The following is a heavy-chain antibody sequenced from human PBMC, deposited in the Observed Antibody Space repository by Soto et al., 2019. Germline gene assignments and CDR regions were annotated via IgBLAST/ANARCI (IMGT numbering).Heavy chain of an antibody. V-gene: IGHV4-39*01. D-gene: IGHD1-7*01. CDR3: ARLNAGTTYYYYGMDV. Sequence: WETLSLTCTFSGPSISSSSYYWGWSRQPPGKGLEWIGSIYYSGSTYYNPSLKSRVTISVDTSKNQFSLKLSSVTAADTALYYCARLNAGTTYYYYGMDVWGQGTTVT. J-gene: IGHJ6*02. CDR2: IYYSGST. CDR1: GPSISSSSYY.